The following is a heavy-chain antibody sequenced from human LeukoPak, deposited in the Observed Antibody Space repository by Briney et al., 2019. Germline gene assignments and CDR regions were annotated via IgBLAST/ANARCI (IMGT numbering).Heavy chain of an antibody. CDR1: GGTFSSYA. J-gene: IGHJ4*02. CDR3: ASSPAAGQFDY. CDR2: IIPIFGTA. V-gene: IGHV1-69*01. D-gene: IGHD6-13*01. Sequence: ASVKVSCKASGGTFSSYAISWVRQAPGQGLEWMGGIIPIFGTANYAQKFQGRVTITADESTSTAYMELSSLRSEDTAVYYCASSPAAGQFDYWGQGTLVTVSP.